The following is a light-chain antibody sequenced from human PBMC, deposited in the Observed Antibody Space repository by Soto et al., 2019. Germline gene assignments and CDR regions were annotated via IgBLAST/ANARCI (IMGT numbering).Light chain of an antibody. CDR2: GAS. Sequence: EIVLTQSPATLSLSPGERATLSCRASQSVSTYLAWYQQKPGQAPRLLIYGASNRATGIPDRFSGSGSGTDFTLTISSLQPEDFATYYCQLHITFGQGTRLEIK. V-gene: IGKV3-11*01. CDR1: QSVSTY. J-gene: IGKJ5*01. CDR3: QLHIT.